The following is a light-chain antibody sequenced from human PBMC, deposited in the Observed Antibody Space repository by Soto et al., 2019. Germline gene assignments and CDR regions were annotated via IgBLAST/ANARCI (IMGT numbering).Light chain of an antibody. CDR2: GAS. Sequence: EIVLTQSPGSLSLSPGERATLSCRASQSVDSRFFAWYQQRPGQAPRLLIYGASRRATGIPDRFTGSGSGTDFTLTISGLEPEDFALYDSSVTFGLGTKVEIK. CDR3: SVT. CDR1: QSVDSRF. J-gene: IGKJ1*01. V-gene: IGKV3-20*01.